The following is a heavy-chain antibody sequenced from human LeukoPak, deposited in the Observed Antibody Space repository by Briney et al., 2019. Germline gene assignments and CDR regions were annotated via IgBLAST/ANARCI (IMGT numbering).Heavy chain of an antibody. D-gene: IGHD6-6*01. CDR1: GGSISSYY. Sequence: SETLSLTCTVSGGSISSYYWSWIRQPAGKGLEWIGRIYTSGSTNYNPSLKSRVTMSVDTSKNQFSLKLSSVTAADTAVYYCVRVNKSGTSYGSSSGRWFDPWGQGTLVTVSS. CDR3: VRVNKSGTSYGSSSGRWFDP. V-gene: IGHV4-4*07. J-gene: IGHJ5*02. CDR2: IYTSGST.